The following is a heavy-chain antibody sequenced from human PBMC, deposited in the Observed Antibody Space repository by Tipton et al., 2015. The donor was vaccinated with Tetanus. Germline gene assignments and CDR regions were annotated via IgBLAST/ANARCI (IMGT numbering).Heavy chain of an antibody. D-gene: IGHD5-12*01. CDR2: IWYDGSNK. CDR1: GFTFSSYG. Sequence: SLRLSCAASGFTFSSYGMHWVRQAPGKGLEWVAVIWYDGSNKYYADSVKGRFTISRDNSKNTLYLQMNSLRAEDTAVYYCARPYDVDIVATTPYYGMDVWGQGTTVPVSS. V-gene: IGHV3-33*01. J-gene: IGHJ6*02. CDR3: ARPYDVDIVATTPYYGMDV.